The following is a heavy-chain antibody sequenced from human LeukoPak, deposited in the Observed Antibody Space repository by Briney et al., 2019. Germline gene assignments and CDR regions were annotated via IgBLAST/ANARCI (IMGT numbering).Heavy chain of an antibody. Sequence: GGSLRLSCAASGFTLSSYWMSWVRQAPGKGLEWVANIKQDGSEKYYVDSVKGRFTISRDNAKNSLYLQMNSLRAEDTAVYYCAREGSGSYYNPNWFDPWGQGTLVTVSS. CDR1: GFTLSSYW. D-gene: IGHD3-10*01. CDR3: AREGSGSYYNPNWFDP. CDR2: IKQDGSEK. J-gene: IGHJ5*02. V-gene: IGHV3-7*01.